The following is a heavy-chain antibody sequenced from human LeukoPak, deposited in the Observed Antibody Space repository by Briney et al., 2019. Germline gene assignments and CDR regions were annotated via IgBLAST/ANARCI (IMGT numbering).Heavy chain of an antibody. CDR3: ARGCSVGSCYDY. D-gene: IGHD2-15*01. V-gene: IGHV3-53*01. Sequence: TGGSLRLSCAASGFTLRSYGMSWVRQAPGKGLEWVSVIYSGGSTYYADSVKGRFTISRDNSKNTLYLQMNSLRAEDTAVYYCARGCSVGSCYDYWGQGTLVTVSS. CDR2: IYSGGST. J-gene: IGHJ4*02. CDR1: GFTLRSYG.